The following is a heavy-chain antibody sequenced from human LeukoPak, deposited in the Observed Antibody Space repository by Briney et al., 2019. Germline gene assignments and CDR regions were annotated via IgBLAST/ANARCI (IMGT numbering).Heavy chain of an antibody. CDR2: ISGSGGST. J-gene: IGHJ6*02. CDR1: GINLRGYW. D-gene: IGHD3-10*01. Sequence: PGGSLRLSCAVSGINLRGYWMAWVRQAPGKGLEWVSAISGSGGSTYYADSVKGRFTISRDNSQNTLYLQMNSLRAEDTAVYYCANGSYTHVDYYGMDVWGQGTTVTVSS. CDR3: ANGSYTHVDYYGMDV. V-gene: IGHV3-23*01.